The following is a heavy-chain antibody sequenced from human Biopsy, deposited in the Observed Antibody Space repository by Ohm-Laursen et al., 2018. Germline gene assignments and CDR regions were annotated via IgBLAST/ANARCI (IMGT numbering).Heavy chain of an antibody. CDR1: GGSFSGYD. V-gene: IGHV4-34*01. CDR3: ARGPYGDNAGAFDV. D-gene: IGHD4/OR15-4a*01. CDR2: FSHTGTT. J-gene: IGHJ3*01. Sequence: TLSLTCVVDGGSFSGYDWTWIRRPPGKGLEWVGEFSHTGTTIYNPSLKSRLTISVDKSKNHFYLRLTSVTAADTATYFCARGPYGDNAGAFDVWGQGTVVTVSS.